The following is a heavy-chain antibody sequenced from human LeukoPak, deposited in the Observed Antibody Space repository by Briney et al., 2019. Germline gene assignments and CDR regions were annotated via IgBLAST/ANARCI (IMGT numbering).Heavy chain of an antibody. Sequence: ASVRVSCKASGYTFTSHGISWVRQAPGQGLEWMGWISAYNGNTNYAQKLQGRVTMTTDTSTSTAYMELRSLRSDDTAVYYCAKNRRATVTFDAFDIWGQGTMVTVSS. CDR1: GYTFTSHG. J-gene: IGHJ3*02. D-gene: IGHD4-17*01. V-gene: IGHV1-18*01. CDR2: ISAYNGNT. CDR3: AKNRRATVTFDAFDI.